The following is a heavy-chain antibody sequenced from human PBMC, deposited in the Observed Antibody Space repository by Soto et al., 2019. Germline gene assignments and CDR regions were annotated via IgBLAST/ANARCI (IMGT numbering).Heavy chain of an antibody. CDR1: GGSISSSSYY. V-gene: IGHV4-39*01. CDR3: ARQRPTDGRWEFANYYGMDV. D-gene: IGHD1-26*01. J-gene: IGHJ6*02. Sequence: PSETLSLTCTVSGGSISSSSYYWGWIRQPPGKGLEWIGSIYSSGSTYYNPSLKSRVTISVDTSKNQFSLKLSSVTAADTAVYYCARQRPTDGRWEFANYYGMDVWGQGTPVTVSS. CDR2: IYSSGST.